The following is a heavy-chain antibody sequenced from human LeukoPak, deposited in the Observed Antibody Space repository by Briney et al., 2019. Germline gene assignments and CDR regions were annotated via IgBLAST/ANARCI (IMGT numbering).Heavy chain of an antibody. V-gene: IGHV3-7*01. CDR1: GFTFSSYW. Sequence: GGSLRLSCAASGFTFSSYWMSWVRQAPGEGLEWVANIKQDGSEKYYVDSVKGRFTISRDNAKNSLYLQMNSLRAEDTAVYYCARDAPFNYYYGMDVWGQGTTVTVSS. CDR2: IKQDGSEK. CDR3: ARDAPFNYYYGMDV. J-gene: IGHJ6*02.